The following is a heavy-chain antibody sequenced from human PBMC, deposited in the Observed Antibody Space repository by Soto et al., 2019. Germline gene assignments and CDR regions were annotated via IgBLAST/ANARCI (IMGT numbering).Heavy chain of an antibody. CDR3: TKDVTGDIGADF. CDR2: IKTSGDTT. J-gene: IGHJ4*02. D-gene: IGHD2-21*02. Sequence: GGSLRLSCAASGIAFSNCAMSWVRQAPGKGLEWVSTIKTSGDTTFYADPVKGRFTTSRDDSKNTLYLQMNSLRAEDTVTYYCTKDVTGDIGADFWGQGTPVTAPQ. CDR1: GIAFSNCA. V-gene: IGHV3-23*05.